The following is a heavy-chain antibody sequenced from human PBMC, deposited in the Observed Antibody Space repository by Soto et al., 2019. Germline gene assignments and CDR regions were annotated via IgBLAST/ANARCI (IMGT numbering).Heavy chain of an antibody. CDR1: GGSISSYY. D-gene: IGHD6-19*01. CDR2: IYYSGST. Sequence: SETLSLTCTVSGGSISSYYWSWIRQPPGKGLEWIGYIYYSGSTNYNPSLKSRVTISVDTSKNQFSLKLSSVTAADTAVYYCARTGYSSGWYGRGFAYYFAYWVQGTLVTVSP. J-gene: IGHJ4*02. V-gene: IGHV4-59*01. CDR3: ARTGYSSGWYGRGFAYYFAY.